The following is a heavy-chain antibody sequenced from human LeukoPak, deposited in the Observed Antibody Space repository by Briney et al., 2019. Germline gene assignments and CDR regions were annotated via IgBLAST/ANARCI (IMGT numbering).Heavy chain of an antibody. CDR2: ITESGGGT. J-gene: IGHJ4*02. CDR3: ARDYRNYYDSSGYGD. CDR1: GFTFGSYA. Sequence: GGSLRLSCAASGFTFGSYAMSWVRQAPGKGLEWVSAITESGGGTYNADSVKGRFTISRDNSKNTLYLQMNSLRAEDTAVYYCARDYRNYYDSSGYGDWGQGTLVTVSS. D-gene: IGHD3-22*01. V-gene: IGHV3-23*01.